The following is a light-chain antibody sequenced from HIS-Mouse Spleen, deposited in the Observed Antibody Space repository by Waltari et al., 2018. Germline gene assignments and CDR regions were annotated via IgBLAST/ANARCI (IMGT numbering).Light chain of an antibody. V-gene: IGLV1-44*01. J-gene: IGLJ3*02. CDR3: AAWDDSLNGWV. CDR1: SSNIGRNT. Sequence: QSVLTQPPSASGTPGQRVTISCSGSSSNIGRNTVNWYQQLPGTAPKLLIYSNNQRTPGVPDRFSVPKSGTSASLAISGLQSEDEADYYCAAWDDSLNGWVFGGGTKLTVL. CDR2: SNN.